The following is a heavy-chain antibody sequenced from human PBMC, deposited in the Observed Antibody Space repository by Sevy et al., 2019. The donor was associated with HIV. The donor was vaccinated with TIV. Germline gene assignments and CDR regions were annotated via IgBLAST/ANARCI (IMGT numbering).Heavy chain of an antibody. V-gene: IGHV4-31*03. CDR1: GGSISSGGYY. Sequence: SETLSLTCTVSGGSISSGGYYWSWIRQHPGKGLEWIGYIYYSGSTYYNPSLKSRVTISVDTSKNQFSLKLSSVTVADTAVYYCAREQMYYYDSSGYYELNWFDPGGQGTLVTVSS. CDR3: AREQMYYYDSSGYYELNWFDP. D-gene: IGHD3-22*01. J-gene: IGHJ5*02. CDR2: IYYSGST.